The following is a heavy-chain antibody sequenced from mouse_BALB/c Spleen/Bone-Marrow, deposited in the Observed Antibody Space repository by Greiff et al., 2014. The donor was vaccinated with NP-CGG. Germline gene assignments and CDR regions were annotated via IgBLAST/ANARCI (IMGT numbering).Heavy chain of an antibody. Sequence: VQLQQSGAELAKPGASVKMSCKASGYTFTSYWMHWVKQRPGQGLEWIGYINPSTGYTEYKQKFKDKATLTADKSPSTAYMQLSSLTSEDSAVYYCARSNYPAWFAYWGQGTLVTVSA. CDR3: ARSNYPAWFAY. D-gene: IGHD2-5*01. CDR1: GYTFTSYW. V-gene: IGHV1-7*01. CDR2: INPSTGYT. J-gene: IGHJ3*01.